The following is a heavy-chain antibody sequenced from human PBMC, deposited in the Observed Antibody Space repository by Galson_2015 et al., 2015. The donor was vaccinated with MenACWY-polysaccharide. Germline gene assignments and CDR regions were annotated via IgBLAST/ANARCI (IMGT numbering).Heavy chain of an antibody. J-gene: IGHJ4*02. CDR1: GYSFTSYD. CDR2: MNHKTGDA. V-gene: IGHV1-8*01. D-gene: IGHD5-18*01. Sequence: SVKVSCKASGYSFTSYDINWVRQATGQGLEWMGRMNHKTGDAGFAQKFQGRVTMTRDTSISTAYMELSSLTSEDTAVYYCARVGYSNDFDCWGQGTLVTVSS. CDR3: ARVGYSNDFDC.